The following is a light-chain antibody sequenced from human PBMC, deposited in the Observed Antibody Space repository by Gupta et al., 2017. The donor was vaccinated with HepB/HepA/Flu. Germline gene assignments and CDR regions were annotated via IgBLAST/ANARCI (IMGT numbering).Light chain of an antibody. Sequence: ALTQPRSVSGSPGQSGTSSPTGTISDVGGYNFVSWYQQHPGKAHKLMIYDVTTRPSGVPDLFSGSKSGNTASLTISGLQAEDEADYYCCSYAGSYTLIFGGGTKLTVL. CDR2: DVT. V-gene: IGLV2-11*01. CDR3: CSYAGSYTLI. CDR1: ISDVGGYNF. J-gene: IGLJ2*01.